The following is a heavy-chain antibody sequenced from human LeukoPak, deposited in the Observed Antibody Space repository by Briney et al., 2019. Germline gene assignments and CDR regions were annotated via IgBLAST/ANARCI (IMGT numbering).Heavy chain of an antibody. Sequence: GGSLRLSCAASGFTFDDYGMHWVRQAPGKGLEWVSSISWNSGSIGYADSVKGRFTISRDNAKNSLYLQMNSLRTEDMDLYYCTRSVYYYDSSCYLVFDYWGQGTLVTVSS. D-gene: IGHD3-22*01. V-gene: IGHV3-9*03. CDR2: ISWNSGSI. CDR3: TRSVYYYDSSCYLVFDY. J-gene: IGHJ4*02. CDR1: GFTFDDYG.